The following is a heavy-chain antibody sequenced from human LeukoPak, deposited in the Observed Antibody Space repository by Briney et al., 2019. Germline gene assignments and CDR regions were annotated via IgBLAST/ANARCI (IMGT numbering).Heavy chain of an antibody. V-gene: IGHV3-48*01. J-gene: IGHJ5*02. CDR2: ISSGVTTE. Sequence: GGSLRLSCAASGFPFKSYAMSWVRQAPGKGLEWILYISSGVTTEYYADSVKGRFTISRDDARDSLYLQMESLRAEDTAVYYCARFNLGWLDPWGQGALVTVSS. D-gene: IGHD1-20*01. CDR3: ARFNLGWLDP. CDR1: GFPFKSYA.